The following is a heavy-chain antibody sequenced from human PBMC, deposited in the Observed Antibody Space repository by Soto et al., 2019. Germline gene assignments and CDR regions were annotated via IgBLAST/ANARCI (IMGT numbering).Heavy chain of an antibody. J-gene: IGHJ4*02. CDR1: GDSFSYYY. CDR2: VYYDGST. CDR3: VSYDRQSGRYSLDY. Sequence: QVQLQESGPGLVRPSETLSLTCTVSGDSFSYYYWSWVRQPPGKGPEWIGFVYYDGSTQYNPSLESRLTMSIDTSKRQFSLKLSSVIAADTAVYYCVSYDRQSGRYSLDYWGQGTLVTVSS. D-gene: IGHD3-10*01. V-gene: IGHV4-59*01.